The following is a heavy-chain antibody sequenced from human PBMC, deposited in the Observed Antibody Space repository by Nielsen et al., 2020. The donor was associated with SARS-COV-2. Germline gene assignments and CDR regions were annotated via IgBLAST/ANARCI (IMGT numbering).Heavy chain of an antibody. J-gene: IGHJ3*02. CDR1: GYTFTSYG. CDR2: INAGNGNT. Sequence: ASVKVSCKASGYTFTSYGISWVRQAPGQGLEWMGWINAGNGNTKYSQKFQGRVTITRDTSASTAYMELSSLRSEDTAVYYCASLSYGSGSMAFDIWGQGTMVTVSS. V-gene: IGHV1-3*01. CDR3: ASLSYGSGSMAFDI. D-gene: IGHD3-10*01.